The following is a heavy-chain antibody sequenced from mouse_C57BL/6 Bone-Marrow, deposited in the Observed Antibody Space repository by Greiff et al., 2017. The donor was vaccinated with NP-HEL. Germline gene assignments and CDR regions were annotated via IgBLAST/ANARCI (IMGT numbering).Heavy chain of an antibody. V-gene: IGHV7-1*01. CDR3: ARDDYYGSSYVLFAY. CDR2: SRNKANDYTT. CDR1: GFTFSDFY. Sequence: EVKVVESGGGLVQSGRSLRLSCATSGFTFSDFYMEWVRQAPGKGLEWIAASRNKANDYTTEYSAPVKGRFIVSRDTSQSILYLQMNALRAEDTSIYYCARDDYYGSSYVLFAYWGQGTLVTVSA. D-gene: IGHD1-1*01. J-gene: IGHJ3*01.